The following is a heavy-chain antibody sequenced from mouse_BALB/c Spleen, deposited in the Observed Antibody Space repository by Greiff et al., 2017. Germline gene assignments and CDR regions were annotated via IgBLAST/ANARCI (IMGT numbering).Heavy chain of an antibody. CDR1: GFAFSSYD. J-gene: IGHJ4*01. CDR2: ISSGGGST. Sequence: EVKLMESGGGLVKPGGSLTLSCAASGFAFSSYDMSWVRQTPEKRLEWVAYISSGGGSTYYPDTVKGRFTISRDNAKNTLYLQMSSLKSEDTAMYYCARQGLRYAMDYWGQGTSVTVSS. CDR3: ARQGLRYAMDY. D-gene: IGHD2-4*01. V-gene: IGHV5-12-1*01.